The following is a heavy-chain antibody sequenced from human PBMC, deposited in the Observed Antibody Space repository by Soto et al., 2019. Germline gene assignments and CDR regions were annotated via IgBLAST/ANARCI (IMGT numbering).Heavy chain of an antibody. D-gene: IGHD2-2*01. J-gene: IGHJ3*01. CDR3: SIGSWSAETFDV. CDR1: GGTFSTYT. Sequence: QVHLEQSGAEVKKPGSSVKVSCKAAGGTFSTYTLIWVRQAPGQGLEWMGRIFPMLTVTNSAQKFQGRVTFTADKSTSTAFMELTSLTADDTAVYYCSIGSWSAETFDVWGQGTMVTVSS. CDR2: IFPMLTVT. V-gene: IGHV1-69*02.